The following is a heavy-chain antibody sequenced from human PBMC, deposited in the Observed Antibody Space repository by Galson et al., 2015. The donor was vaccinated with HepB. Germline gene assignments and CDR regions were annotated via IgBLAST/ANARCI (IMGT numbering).Heavy chain of an antibody. V-gene: IGHV1-2*06. J-gene: IGHJ4*02. CDR2: INPNSGGT. D-gene: IGHD1-26*01. CDR3: ARGDLIVGASFDY. CDR1: GYTFTGYF. Sequence: SVKVSCKASGYTFTGYFIHWVRQAPGQGLEWMGRINPNSGGTNYAQNLQGRVTMTRDTSISTVYMELSRLRSDDTAVYYCARGDLIVGASFDYWGQGTLVTVSS.